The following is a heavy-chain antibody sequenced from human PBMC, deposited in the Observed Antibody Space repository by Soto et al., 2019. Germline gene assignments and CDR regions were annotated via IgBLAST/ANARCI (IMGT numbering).Heavy chain of an antibody. Sequence: QVQLQESGPGLVKPSQTLSLTCTVSGGSISSGGYYWSWIRQHPGKGLEWIGYIYYSGSTYYNPYLKSRVTRSVDTSKNQFPLKLSSVTAADTAVYYCARYRCSSTSCYSGWFDPWGQGTLVTVSS. J-gene: IGHJ5*02. D-gene: IGHD2-2*01. V-gene: IGHV4-31*03. CDR3: ARYRCSSTSCYSGWFDP. CDR1: GGSISSGGYY. CDR2: IYYSGST.